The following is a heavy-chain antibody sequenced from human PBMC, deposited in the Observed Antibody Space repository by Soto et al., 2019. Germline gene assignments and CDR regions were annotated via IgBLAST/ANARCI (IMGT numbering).Heavy chain of an antibody. V-gene: IGHV4-4*02. CDR3: ARSTVTEDY. CDR2: IYHSGST. J-gene: IGHJ4*02. D-gene: IGHD4-17*01. CDR1: GASISSNNW. Sequence: QVQLQESGPGLVKPSGTLSLTCAVSGASISSNNWWSWVRQPPGKGLEWVGEIYHSGSTNYNLSLKSRVTISIDKPKNQFSLKLGSVTAADTAVYSCARSTVTEDYWGQGTLVTVSS.